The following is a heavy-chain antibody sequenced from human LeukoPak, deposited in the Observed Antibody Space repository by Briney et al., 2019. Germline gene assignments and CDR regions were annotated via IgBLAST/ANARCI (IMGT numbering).Heavy chain of an antibody. D-gene: IGHD3-10*01. CDR3: VKCEAYYGSGTYIDY. V-gene: IGHV1-2*02. CDR2: INPNSGGT. J-gene: IGHJ4*02. CDR1: GYTFTGYY. Sequence: ASVKVSCKASGYTFTGYYMRWVRQAPGQGLEWMGWINPNSGGTNYAQKFQGRVTMTRDTSISTAYMELSRLRSDDTAVYYCVKCEAYYGSGTYIDYWGQGILATVSS.